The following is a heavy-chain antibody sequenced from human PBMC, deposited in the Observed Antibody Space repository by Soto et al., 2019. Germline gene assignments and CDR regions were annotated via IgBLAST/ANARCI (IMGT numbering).Heavy chain of an antibody. J-gene: IGHJ4*02. CDR3: ASFSSRWLQS. V-gene: IGHV4-59*01. Sequence: DTRSLTCTFSGGSISSYYWSWIRQPPGKGLEWIGYIYYSGSTNYNPSLKSRVTISVDTSKNQFSLKLSSVTAADTAVYYCASFSSRWLQSWGQGTLVTVSS. CDR1: GGSISSYY. D-gene: IGHD5-12*01. CDR2: IYYSGST.